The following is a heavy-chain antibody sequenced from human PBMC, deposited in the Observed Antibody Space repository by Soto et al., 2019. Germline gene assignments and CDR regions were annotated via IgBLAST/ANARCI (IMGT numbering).Heavy chain of an antibody. Sequence: EVQLLESGGGMVQPGGSLRLSCAASGFAFNSYAMSWVRQAPGKGLEWVSGISDSGGSTYYAESVKGRFTISRDNSKNTLYLQMNSLRAEDMAIYYCAKETRIMIFGALIPQDEYYYGMDVWGPGTTVTVSS. CDR3: AKETRIMIFGALIPQDEYYYGMDV. J-gene: IGHJ6*02. D-gene: IGHD3-3*01. CDR1: GFAFNSYA. CDR2: ISDSGGST. V-gene: IGHV3-23*01.